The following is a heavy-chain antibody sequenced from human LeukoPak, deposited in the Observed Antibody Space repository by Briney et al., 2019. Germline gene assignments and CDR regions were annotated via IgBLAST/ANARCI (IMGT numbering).Heavy chain of an antibody. J-gene: IGHJ6*03. V-gene: IGHV4-34*01. CDR3: ARFPGSAEYRRYYYMDV. CDR2: MNHSGST. Sequence: SETLSLTCAVYGGSFSGYYWSWIRQPPGKGLEWIGEMNHSGSTNYNPSLKSRVTISVDTSKNQFSLKLSSVTAADTAVYYCARFPGSAEYRRYYYMDVWGKGTAVTVSS. D-gene: IGHD2-15*01. CDR1: GGSFSGYY.